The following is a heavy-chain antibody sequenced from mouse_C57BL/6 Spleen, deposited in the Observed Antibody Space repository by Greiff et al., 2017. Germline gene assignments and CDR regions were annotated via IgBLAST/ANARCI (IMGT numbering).Heavy chain of an antibody. D-gene: IGHD1-1*01. CDR1: GYTFTSYW. Sequence: QVQLQQPGAELVKPGASVKLSCKASGYTFTSYWMHWVKQRPGRGLEWIGRIDPNSGGTKYNEKFKSKATLTVDKPSSTAYMQLSSLTSEDSAVYYCATYGSSYVEYFDYGGQGTTLTVSS. CDR3: ATYGSSYVEYFDY. CDR2: IDPNSGGT. J-gene: IGHJ2*01. V-gene: IGHV1-72*01.